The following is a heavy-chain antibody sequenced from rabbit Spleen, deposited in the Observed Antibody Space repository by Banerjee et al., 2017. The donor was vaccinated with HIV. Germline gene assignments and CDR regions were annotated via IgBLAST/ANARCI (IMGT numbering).Heavy chain of an antibody. CDR1: GFSFSSRYC. Sequence: QSLEESGGDLIKPGASLTLTCTASGFSFSSRYCMCWVRQAPGKGLEWIACIYSGSSGDTYYASWAKGRFTISKTSSTTVTLQMTSLTAADTATYFCARETSSGWGVVSYYFNLWGPGTLVTVS. J-gene: IGHJ4*01. D-gene: IGHD4-1*01. V-gene: IGHV1S40*01. CDR3: ARETSSGWGVVSYYFNL. CDR2: IYSGSSGDT.